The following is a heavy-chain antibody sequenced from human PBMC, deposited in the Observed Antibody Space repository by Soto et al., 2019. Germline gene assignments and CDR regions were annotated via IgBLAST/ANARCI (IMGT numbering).Heavy chain of an antibody. CDR1: GYTFTSYG. J-gene: IGHJ6*02. CDR2: INADYGNT. D-gene: IGHD5-18*01. V-gene: IGHV1-18*01. Sequence: ASVKVSCKASGYTFTSYGISWVRQAPGQGLEWMGRINADYGNTQYAQKFRGRVTMTTDTSTTTVYMELTNLRSDDTAVYYCARCIQGDYYYGMDVWGQGTTVTV. CDR3: ARCIQGDYYYGMDV.